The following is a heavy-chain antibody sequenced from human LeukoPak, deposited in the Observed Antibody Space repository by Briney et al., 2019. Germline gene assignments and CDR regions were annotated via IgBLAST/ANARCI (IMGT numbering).Heavy chain of an antibody. CDR3: ATSSYYYDSSGYHNWFDP. V-gene: IGHV1-18*01. Sequence: ASVKVSCKASGYTFTSYGISWVRQAPGQGLEWMGWISAYNGNTNYTQKLQGRVTMTEDTSTDTAYMELSSLRSEDTAVYYCATSSYYYDSSGYHNWFDPWGQGTLVTVSS. J-gene: IGHJ5*02. CDR1: GYTFTSYG. CDR2: ISAYNGNT. D-gene: IGHD3-22*01.